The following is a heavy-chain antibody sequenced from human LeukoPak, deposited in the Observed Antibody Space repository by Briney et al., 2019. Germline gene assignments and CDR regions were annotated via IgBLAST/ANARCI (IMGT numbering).Heavy chain of an antibody. Sequence: GGSLRLSCAASGFTFDDYAMHWVRQAPGKGLEWVSGISWNSGSIGYADSVKGRFTISRDNAKNSLYLQMNSLRAEDTAVYYCARAEIAAAGIVYFDYWGQGTLVTVSS. V-gene: IGHV3-9*01. CDR1: GFTFDDYA. CDR3: ARAEIAAAGIVYFDY. D-gene: IGHD6-13*01. J-gene: IGHJ4*02. CDR2: ISWNSGSI.